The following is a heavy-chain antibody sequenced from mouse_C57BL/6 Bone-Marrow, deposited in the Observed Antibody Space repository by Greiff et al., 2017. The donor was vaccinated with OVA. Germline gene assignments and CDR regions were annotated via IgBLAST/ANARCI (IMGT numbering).Heavy chain of an antibody. V-gene: IGHV1-5*01. D-gene: IGHD2-2*01. CDR1: GYTFTSYW. Sequence: EVKLQESGTVLARPGASVKMSCKTSGYTFTSYWMHWVKQRPGQGLEWIGAISPGNSDTSYNQKFKGKAKLAAVTSASTAYMELSSLTNEDSAVYYCTRHGSLLWLRQGYFDVWGTGTTVTVSS. J-gene: IGHJ1*03. CDR3: TRHGSLLWLRQGYFDV. CDR2: ISPGNSDT.